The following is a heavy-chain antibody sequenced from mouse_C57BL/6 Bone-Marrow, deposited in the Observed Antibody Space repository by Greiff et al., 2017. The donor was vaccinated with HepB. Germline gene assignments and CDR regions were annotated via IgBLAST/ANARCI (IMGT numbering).Heavy chain of an antibody. CDR3: ARRWLLPYWYFDV. CDR2: IYPGSGST. D-gene: IGHD2-3*01. Sequence: VQLQQSGAELVKPGASVKMSCKASGYTFTSYWITWVKQRPGQGLAWIGDIYPGSGSTNYNEKFKSKATLTVDTSSSTAYMQLSSLTSEDSAVYYCARRWLLPYWYFDVWGTGTTVTVSS. J-gene: IGHJ1*03. CDR1: GYTFTSYW. V-gene: IGHV1-55*01.